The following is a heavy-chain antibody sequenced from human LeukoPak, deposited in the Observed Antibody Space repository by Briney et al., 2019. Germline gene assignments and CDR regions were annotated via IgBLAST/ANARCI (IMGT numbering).Heavy chain of an antibody. CDR1: GFTFSSYS. D-gene: IGHD3-10*01. J-gene: IGHJ4*02. CDR3: ARDNIWFGELLDY. Sequence: GGSLRLSCAASGFTFSSYSMNWVRQAPGKGLEWVSSISSSSSYIYYADSVKGRFTISRDNAKNSLYLQMNSLRAEDTAVYYCARDNIWFGELLDYWGXGTLVTVSS. CDR2: ISSSSSYI. V-gene: IGHV3-21*01.